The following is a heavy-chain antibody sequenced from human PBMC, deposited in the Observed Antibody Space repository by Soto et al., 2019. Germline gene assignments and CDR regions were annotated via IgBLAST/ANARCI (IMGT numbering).Heavy chain of an antibody. Sequence: SVKVSWKAPGGPLSGYAISLVRQAPGQGLEWMGGIIPIFGTANYAQKFQGRVTITADKSTSTAYMELSSLRSEDTAVYYCASWYSSSRFDYWGQGTLVPSPQ. CDR3: ASWYSSSRFDY. CDR2: IIPIFGTA. J-gene: IGHJ4*02. D-gene: IGHD6-13*01. V-gene: IGHV1-69*06. CDR1: GGPLSGYA.